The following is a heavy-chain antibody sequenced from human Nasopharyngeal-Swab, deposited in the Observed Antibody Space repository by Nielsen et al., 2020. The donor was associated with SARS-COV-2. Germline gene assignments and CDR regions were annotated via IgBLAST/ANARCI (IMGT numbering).Heavy chain of an antibody. CDR2: MFSGGSA. V-gene: IGHV3-53*01. Sequence: GGSLRLSCAASGFTVSSSYMSWVRQASGKGLEWISLMFSGGSAYYAGSVEGRFTVSRDESRNTLYLQMNNLRAEDTAVYYCTRRNDCWGQGTLVTVSS. CDR1: GFTVSSSY. J-gene: IGHJ4*02. CDR3: TRRNDC.